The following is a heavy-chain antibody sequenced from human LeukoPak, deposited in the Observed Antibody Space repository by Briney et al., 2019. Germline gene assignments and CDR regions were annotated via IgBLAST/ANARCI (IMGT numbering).Heavy chain of an antibody. V-gene: IGHV1-69*13. D-gene: IGHD3/OR15-3a*01. Sequence: SVKVSCKASGGTFSSYAISWVRQAPGQGLEWMGGLIPIFGTANYAQKFQGRVTITADESTSTAYMELRSLRSEDTAVYYCARDGLDRRNSYYYGMDVWGQGTTVTVSS. CDR2: LIPIFGTA. J-gene: IGHJ6*02. CDR1: GGTFSSYA. CDR3: ARDGLDRRNSYYYGMDV.